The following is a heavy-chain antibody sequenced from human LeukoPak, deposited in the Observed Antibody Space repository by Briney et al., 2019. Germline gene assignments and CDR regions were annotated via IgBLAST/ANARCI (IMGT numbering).Heavy chain of an antibody. CDR2: IYYSGST. V-gene: IGHV4-39*01. CDR3: ARHPSRSAGFDP. CDR1: GGSISSSSYY. Sequence: SETLSLTRTVSGGSISSSSYYWGWIRQPPGKGLEWIGSIYYSGSTYYNPSLKSRVTISVDTSKNQFSLKLSSVTAADTAVYYCARHPSRSAGFDPWGQGTLVTVSS. J-gene: IGHJ5*02.